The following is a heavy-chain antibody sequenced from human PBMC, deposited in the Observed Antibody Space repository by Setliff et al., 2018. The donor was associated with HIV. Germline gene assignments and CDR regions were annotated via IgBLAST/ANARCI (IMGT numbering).Heavy chain of an antibody. Sequence: GGSLRLSCEGSGFFFSRHVMSWVRQAPGKGLEWVSGINNRGDRTDYADSVKGRFTISRDNSKNTVDLQMNSLRAEDTAVYYCANGRHQLPTHKQSYYYWGQGTPVTVSS. CDR2: INNRGDRT. CDR1: GFFFSRHV. J-gene: IGHJ4*02. CDR3: ANGRHQLPTHKQSYYY. D-gene: IGHD2-2*01. V-gene: IGHV3-23*01.